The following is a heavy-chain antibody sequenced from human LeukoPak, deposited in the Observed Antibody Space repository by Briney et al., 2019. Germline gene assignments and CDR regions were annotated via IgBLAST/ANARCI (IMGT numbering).Heavy chain of an antibody. CDR2: IRYDGSNT. CDR1: GFTFSSVG. CDR3: AKDKRLYYYESSGRGCDAIDT. J-gene: IGHJ3*02. Sequence: GGSLRLSCAASGFTFSSVGMHWVRQAPGKGLEWVAFIRYDGSNTHYADSVKGRFTIFRDNSKNKVYLQMNSLRAEDTAVYYCAKDKRLYYYESSGRGCDAIDTWGQGTMVTVSS. D-gene: IGHD3-22*01. V-gene: IGHV3-30*02.